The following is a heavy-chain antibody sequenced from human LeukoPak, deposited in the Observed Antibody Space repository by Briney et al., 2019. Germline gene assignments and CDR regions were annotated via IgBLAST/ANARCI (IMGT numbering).Heavy chain of an antibody. CDR2: VYYTGST. Sequence: SETLSLTCTVSAGSISSYYWSWLRQPPGKGLEWIGVVYYTGSTNYSPSLKSRVTISVDTSKNQFSLKLSSVTAADTAVYYCARLSIRYYYDSSGYYAIRYFDYWGQGTLVTVSS. D-gene: IGHD3-22*01. CDR3: ARLSIRYYYDSSGYYAIRYFDY. V-gene: IGHV4-59*12. CDR1: AGSISSYY. J-gene: IGHJ4*02.